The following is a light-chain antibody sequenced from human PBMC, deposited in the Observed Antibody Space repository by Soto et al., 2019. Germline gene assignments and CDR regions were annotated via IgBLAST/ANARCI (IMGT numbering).Light chain of an antibody. V-gene: IGKV1-8*01. CDR3: QQYYSYPSLT. CDR1: QGISSY. Sequence: AIRMTQSPSSLSASTGDRVTITCRASQGISSYLAWYQQKPGKAPKLLIYAASTLQSGVPSRFSGSGSETDFTFTVSCLQSEDFATYYCQQYYSYPSLTFGGGTKVEIK. J-gene: IGKJ4*01. CDR2: AAS.